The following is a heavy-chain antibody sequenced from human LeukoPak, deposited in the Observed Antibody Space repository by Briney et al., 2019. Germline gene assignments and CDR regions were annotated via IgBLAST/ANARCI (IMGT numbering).Heavy chain of an antibody. V-gene: IGHV5-51*01. CDR3: ASPQMVHF. CDR2: LYPGDSDT. Sequence: GESLKISCMASGYRFTTNWIGWVRQMPGKGLEWMGILYPGDSDTRYSPSFQGQVTISADKTISTAYLQWSSLKASDAAMYYCASPQMVHFWGQGTLVTVSS. J-gene: IGHJ4*02. CDR1: GYRFTTNW. D-gene: IGHD3-10*01.